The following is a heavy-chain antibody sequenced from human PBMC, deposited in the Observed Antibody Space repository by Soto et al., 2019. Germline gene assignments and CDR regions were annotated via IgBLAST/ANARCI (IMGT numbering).Heavy chain of an antibody. D-gene: IGHD3-10*01. CDR3: ANTFFSGSGSYRGWFDP. Sequence: EVQMLESGGGSVQPGGSLRLSCAASGFMFSSYAMRWVRQAPGKGLEWVSVISNSGDSIYYADSVKGRFTISRDNSKNTLHLQMNSLRAEDTALYYCANTFFSGSGSYRGWFDPCGQGILVTVSS. CDR2: ISNSGDSI. J-gene: IGHJ5*02. V-gene: IGHV3-23*01. CDR1: GFMFSSYA.